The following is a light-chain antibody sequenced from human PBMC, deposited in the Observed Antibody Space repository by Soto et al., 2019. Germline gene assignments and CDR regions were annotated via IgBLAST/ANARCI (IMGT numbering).Light chain of an antibody. CDR2: AAS. CDR3: QQYNSWTSIT. V-gene: IGKV3-15*01. Sequence: EILLTQSPATLSVSPGERATLSCRSSQSVNRNLGWSQQKPGQAPRLLIFAASTRAPGIPARFSGSGSGTEFTLTISGLQSEDFAVYDCQQYNSWTSITFGQGTRLEVK. CDR1: QSVNRN. J-gene: IGKJ5*01.